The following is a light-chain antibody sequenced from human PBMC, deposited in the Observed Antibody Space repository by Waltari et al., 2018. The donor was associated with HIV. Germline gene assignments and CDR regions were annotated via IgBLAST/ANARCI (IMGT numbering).Light chain of an antibody. CDR2: SND. J-gene: IGLJ3*02. V-gene: IGLV1-44*01. CDR1: SPYIGRKT. CDR3: AAWDDSLNVWV. Sequence: QSVLTQPPSASGTPGQRVTTYGPGGSPYIGRKTVDWYHQPQGPAPKLLIYSNDQRPSGIPDRFSGSKSGTSASLAISGLQSEDEADYYCAAWDDSLNVWVFGGGTKLTVL.